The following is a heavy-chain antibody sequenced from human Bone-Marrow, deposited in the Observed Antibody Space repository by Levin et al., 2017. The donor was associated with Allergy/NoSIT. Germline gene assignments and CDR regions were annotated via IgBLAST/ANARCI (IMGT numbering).Heavy chain of an antibody. Sequence: SGPTLVKPTQTLTLTCTFSGFSLTASGMSVSWVRQPPGKALEWLARIDWDDDKYYSPSLKTRLTISKDTSKNQVVLTMANVDPVDTATYYCARIRLHYDILTGYYKTSWFDPWGQGTLVIVSS. CDR1: GFSLTASGMS. D-gene: IGHD3-9*01. V-gene: IGHV2-70*11. CDR2: IDWDDDK. J-gene: IGHJ5*02. CDR3: ARIRLHYDILTGYYKTSWFDP.